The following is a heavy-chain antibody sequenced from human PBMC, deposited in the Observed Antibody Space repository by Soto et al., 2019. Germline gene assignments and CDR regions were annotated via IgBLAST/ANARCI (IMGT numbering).Heavy chain of an antibody. CDR2: INPSARSA. CDR3: ARDKSAANGVIDH. J-gene: IGHJ4*02. CDR1: GYTFTNYY. D-gene: IGHD1-1*01. Sequence: ASVKVSCKASGYTFTNYYLHWVRQAPGQGLEWVGMINPSARSASYAQKLRGRLTMDRDTSTTTVYMELSRLTSEDTAVYYCARDKSAANGVIDHWGMGTLVTVSS. V-gene: IGHV1-46*04.